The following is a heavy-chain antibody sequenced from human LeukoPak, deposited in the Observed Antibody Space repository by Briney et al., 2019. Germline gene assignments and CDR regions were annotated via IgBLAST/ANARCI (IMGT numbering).Heavy chain of an antibody. CDR3: ARWPSIAAAGIVDY. CDR1: GGSFSGYY. D-gene: IGHD6-13*01. Sequence: SETLSLTCAVYGGSFSGYYWSWIRQPPGKGLEWIGEINHSGSTNYNPSLKSRVTISVDTSKNQFSLKLSSVTAADTAVYYYARWPSIAAAGIVDYWGQGTLVTVSS. CDR2: INHSGST. V-gene: IGHV4-34*01. J-gene: IGHJ4*02.